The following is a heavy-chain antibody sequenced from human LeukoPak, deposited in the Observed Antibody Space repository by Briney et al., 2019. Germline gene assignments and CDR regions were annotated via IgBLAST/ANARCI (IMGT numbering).Heavy chain of an antibody. J-gene: IGHJ4*02. CDR3: VRDLGGRSGH. Sequence: GGSLRLSCAASGFIFSSNWMHWVRQAPGKGLVWVSRINEDGSTTNHADSVKGRFTISRDNAMNTLYMQMNSLRAEDTAVYYCVRDLGGRSGHWGQGTLVTVSS. V-gene: IGHV3-74*01. CDR2: INEDGSTT. CDR1: GFIFSSNW. D-gene: IGHD1-26*01.